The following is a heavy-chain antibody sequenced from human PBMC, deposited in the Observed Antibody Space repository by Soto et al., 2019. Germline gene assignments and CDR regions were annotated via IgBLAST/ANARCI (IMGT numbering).Heavy chain of an antibody. D-gene: IGHD1-26*01. J-gene: IGHJ4*02. Sequence: SETLSLTCTVSGGSIRSYYWSWIRQPPGKGLDYIGYIHYSGSTNYNPSLKSRVTISLDTSKNQFSLKLSSVTAADTAVYYCARHGLGLDYWGQGTLVTVSS. CDR1: GGSIRSYY. V-gene: IGHV4-59*08. CDR3: ARHGLGLDY. CDR2: IHYSGST.